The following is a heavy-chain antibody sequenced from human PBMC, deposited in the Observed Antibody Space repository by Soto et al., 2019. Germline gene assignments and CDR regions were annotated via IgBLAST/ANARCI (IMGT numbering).Heavy chain of an antibody. D-gene: IGHD2-2*01. J-gene: IGHJ6*03. Sequence: ASVKVSCKASGYTFTSYDINWVRQATGQGLEWMGWMNPNSGNTGYAQKFQGRVTMTRNTSISTAYMELSSLRSEDTAVYYCARALPAAMGQYYYYMDVWGKGTTVTVSS. CDR1: GYTFTSYD. CDR2: MNPNSGNT. V-gene: IGHV1-8*01. CDR3: ARALPAAMGQYYYYMDV.